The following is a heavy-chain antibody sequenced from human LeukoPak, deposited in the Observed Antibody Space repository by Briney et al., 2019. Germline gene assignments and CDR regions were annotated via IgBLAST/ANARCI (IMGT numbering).Heavy chain of an antibody. Sequence: GGSLRLSCAASGFTVSSNYMSWVRQAPGKGLEWVSRINSDGSSTSYADSVKGRFTISRDNAKNTLYLQMNSLRAEDTAVYYCARDDDYGDYVFFYWGQGTLVTVSS. CDR3: ARDDDYGDYVFFY. D-gene: IGHD4-17*01. V-gene: IGHV3-74*01. CDR2: INSDGSST. CDR1: GFTVSSNY. J-gene: IGHJ4*02.